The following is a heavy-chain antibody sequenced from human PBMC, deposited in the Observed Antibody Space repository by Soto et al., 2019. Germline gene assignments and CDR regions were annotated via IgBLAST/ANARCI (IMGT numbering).Heavy chain of an antibody. CDR3: TTAGVHSGSYHWFDP. J-gene: IGHJ5*02. CDR1: GFTFSIAW. V-gene: IGHV3-15*07. Sequence: PGGSLRLSCEASGFTFSIAWMNWVRQAPGKGLEWVGRIKSKTYGAATDYTTPEKGRFTISRDDSKNKLYLQMSSLKTEDTAVYYCTTAGVHSGSYHWFDPWGPGTLVTVSS. D-gene: IGHD1-26*01. CDR2: IKSKTYGAAT.